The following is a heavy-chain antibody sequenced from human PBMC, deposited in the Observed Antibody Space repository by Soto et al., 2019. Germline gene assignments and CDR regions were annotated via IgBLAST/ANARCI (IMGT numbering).Heavy chain of an antibody. Sequence: ESGGGVVQPGRSLRLSCAASGFTFSSYAMHWVRQAPGKGLEWVAVISYDGSNKYYADSVKGRFTISRDNSKNTLYLQMNSLRAEDTAVYYCARDFGPAARLLVDVWGQGTTVTVSS. CDR3: ARDFGPAARLLVDV. CDR1: GFTFSSYA. CDR2: ISYDGSNK. J-gene: IGHJ6*02. D-gene: IGHD2-2*01. V-gene: IGHV3-30-3*01.